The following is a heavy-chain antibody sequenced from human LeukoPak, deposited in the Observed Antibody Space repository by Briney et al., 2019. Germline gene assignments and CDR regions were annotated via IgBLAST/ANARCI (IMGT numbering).Heavy chain of an antibody. J-gene: IGHJ3*02. D-gene: IGHD6-13*01. V-gene: IGHV1-24*01. CDR1: GYTLTELS. CDR3: ASSRSYSSNVLEAFDI. Sequence: GASVKVSCKVSGYTLTELSMHWVRQAPGKGLEWMGGFDPEDGETIYAQKFQGRVTMTEDTSTDTAYMELSSLRSEDTAVYYCASSRSYSSNVLEAFDIWGQGTMVTVSS. CDR2: FDPEDGET.